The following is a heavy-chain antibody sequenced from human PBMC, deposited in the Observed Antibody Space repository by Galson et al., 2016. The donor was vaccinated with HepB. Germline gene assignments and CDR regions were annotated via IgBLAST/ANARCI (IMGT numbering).Heavy chain of an antibody. D-gene: IGHD2-2*01. CDR1: GGTFSNYA. CDR3: ARGDCSTTSCYPGAFYFYMDV. V-gene: IGHV1-69*01. CDR2: FIPIFGTP. J-gene: IGHJ6*03. Sequence: SCKASGGTFSNYAISWVRQAPGQGLEWMGGFIPIFGTPNYAQKFQDRVTITADESSSTAYMELSSLRSEDTAVYYCARGDCSTTSCYPGAFYFYMDVWGKATTVTVS.